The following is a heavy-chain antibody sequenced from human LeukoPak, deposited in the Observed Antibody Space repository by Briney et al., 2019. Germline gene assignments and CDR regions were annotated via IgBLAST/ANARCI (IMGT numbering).Heavy chain of an antibody. J-gene: IGHJ6*02. CDR2: ISSSSSTI. CDR1: GFTFSSYS. D-gene: IGHD2-2*01. Sequence: GGSLRLSCAASGFTFSSYSMNWVRQAPGKGLEWVSYISSSSSTIYYADSVKGRFTISRDNAKNSLYLQMNSLRAEDTAVYYCARDAGHQPSNGMDVWGQGTTVTVSS. V-gene: IGHV3-48*04. CDR3: ARDAGHQPSNGMDV.